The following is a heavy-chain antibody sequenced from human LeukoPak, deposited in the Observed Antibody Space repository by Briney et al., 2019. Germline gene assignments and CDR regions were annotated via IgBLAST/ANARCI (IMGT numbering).Heavy chain of an antibody. CDR2: IYYSGST. J-gene: IGHJ4*02. CDR3: ARDGDGYNYFDY. D-gene: IGHD5-24*01. CDR1: GGSISSYY. Sequence: SETLSLTCTVSGGSISSYYWSWIRQPPGKGLEWIGYIYYSGSTNYNPSLKSRVTMSVDTSKNQFSLKLSSVTAADTAVYYCARDGDGYNYFDYWGQGALVTVSS. V-gene: IGHV4-59*12.